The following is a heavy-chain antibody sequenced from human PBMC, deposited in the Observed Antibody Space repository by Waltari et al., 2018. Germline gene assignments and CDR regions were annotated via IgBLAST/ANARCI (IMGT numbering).Heavy chain of an antibody. V-gene: IGHV1-8*01. D-gene: IGHD6-6*01. CDR2: MNPNSGNT. CDR3: ARGNVIAARSNYYYYGMDV. CDR1: GYTFTSSD. J-gene: IGHJ6*02. Sequence: QVQLVQSGAEVKKPGASVKVSCTASGYTFTSSDINWLRQATGHGLEWMGWMNPNSGNTGYAQKFQGRVTMTRNTSISTAYMELSSLRSEDTAVYYCARGNVIAARSNYYYYGMDVWGQGTTVTVSS.